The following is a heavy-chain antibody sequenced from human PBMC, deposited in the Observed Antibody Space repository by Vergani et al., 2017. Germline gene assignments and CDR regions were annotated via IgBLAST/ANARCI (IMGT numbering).Heavy chain of an antibody. Sequence: QVQVVQSGAEVKKSGASVKVSCKTSGYTFSRYYMHWVRQAPGQGLEWMGIINPSGGDTNYAQKFQGRVTMTRDTYTSPVYMELSSLRSEDSAIYYCARRYYGILTGYRSWGRGTLVTVS. CDR3: ARRYYGILTGYRS. V-gene: IGHV1-46*03. J-gene: IGHJ5*02. D-gene: IGHD3-9*01. CDR2: INPSGGDT. CDR1: GYTFSRYY.